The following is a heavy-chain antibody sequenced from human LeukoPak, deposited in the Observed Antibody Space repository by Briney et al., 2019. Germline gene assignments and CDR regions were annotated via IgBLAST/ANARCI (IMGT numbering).Heavy chain of an antibody. CDR2: INHSGST. CDR3: ARNYPYYFDY. D-gene: IGHD3-10*01. CDR1: GGSFSGYY. Sequence: SETLSLTCAVYGGSFSGYYWSWIRQPPGKGLEWIGEINHSGSTNYNPSLKSRVTISVDTSKNQFSLKLSSVTAADTAVYYCARNYPYYFDYWGQGTLVTVSS. J-gene: IGHJ4*02. V-gene: IGHV4-34*01.